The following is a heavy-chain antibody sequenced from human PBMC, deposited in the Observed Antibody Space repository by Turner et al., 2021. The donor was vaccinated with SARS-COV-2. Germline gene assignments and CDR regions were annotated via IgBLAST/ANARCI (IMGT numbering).Heavy chain of an antibody. Sequence: EVHLVESGGGLVQPGGSLRLSCVASGFTFSTYSMNWVRQAPGKGLEWVSYIDSSSSTIYYADSVKGRFTISRDNAKNSLYLQMNSLGADDTAVYYCASPFDYWGQGTLVTVSS. CDR2: IDSSSSTI. CDR3: ASPFDY. CDR1: GFTFSTYS. J-gene: IGHJ4*02. V-gene: IGHV3-48*01.